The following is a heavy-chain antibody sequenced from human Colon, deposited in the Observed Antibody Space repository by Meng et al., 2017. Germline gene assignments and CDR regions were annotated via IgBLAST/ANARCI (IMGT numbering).Heavy chain of an antibody. J-gene: IGHJ5*02. CDR3: ARVNGDFDEAWFDP. CDR2: SYYTGNT. V-gene: IGHV4-61*03. CDR1: GASVSSDSHY. D-gene: IGHD4-17*01. Sequence: QVELQEAGPGVVRSAEPLSLTGTVSGASVSSDSHYWSWIRQSPGKGLEWIGDSYYTGNTNYNPSLASRVSMSLDTSKNHFSLHLTSVTAADTAIYYCARVNGDFDEAWFDPWGQGTLVTVSS.